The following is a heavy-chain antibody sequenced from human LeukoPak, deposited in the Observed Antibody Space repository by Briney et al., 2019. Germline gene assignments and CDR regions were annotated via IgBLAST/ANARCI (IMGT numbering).Heavy chain of an antibody. J-gene: IGHJ4*02. CDR1: GGSISSYY. CDR3: ARTVAGTYDY. V-gene: IGHV4-59*08. D-gene: IGHD6-19*01. Sequence: SETLSLTCTVSGGSISSYYWSWIRQPPGKGLEWIGYIYYSGSTNYNPSLKSRVTISVDTSKNQFSLKLSSVTAADTAVYYCARTVAGTYDYWGQGTLVTVSS. CDR2: IYYSGST.